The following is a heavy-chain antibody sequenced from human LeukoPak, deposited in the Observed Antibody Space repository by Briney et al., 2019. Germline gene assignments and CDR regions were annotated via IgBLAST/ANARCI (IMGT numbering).Heavy chain of an antibody. D-gene: IGHD3-3*01. V-gene: IGHV7-4-1*02. CDR3: ARALVWEPIFGVVSDFDY. CDR1: GGTFSSYA. CDR2: INTNTGNP. Sequence: GASVKVSCKASGGTFSSYAISWVRQAPGQGLEWMGWINTNTGNPTYAQGFTGRFVFSLDTSVSTAYLQISSLKAEDTAVYYCARALVWEPIFGVVSDFDYWGQGTLVTVSS. J-gene: IGHJ4*02.